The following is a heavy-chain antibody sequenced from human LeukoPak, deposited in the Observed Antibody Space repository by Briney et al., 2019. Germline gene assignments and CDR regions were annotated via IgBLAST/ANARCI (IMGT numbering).Heavy chain of an antibody. J-gene: IGHJ3*02. CDR2: IWNDGSNR. V-gene: IGHV3-33*01. CDR3: ARGTGHDYLDAFDI. CDR1: RFTLSSYG. D-gene: IGHD4-11*01. Sequence: GSLRLSCAASRFTLSSYGMHWVRQAPGKGLEWVAVIWNDGSNRYYADSVKGRFTISRDNSRDTLYLQLDSLRAEDTAVYYCARGTGHDYLDAFDIWGQGTMVTVSS.